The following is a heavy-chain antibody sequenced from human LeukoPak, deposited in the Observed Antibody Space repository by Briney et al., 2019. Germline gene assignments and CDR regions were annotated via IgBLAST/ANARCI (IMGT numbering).Heavy chain of an antibody. CDR3: AKRIDANYYDSS. V-gene: IGHV3-23*01. J-gene: IGHJ4*02. CDR1: GFTVSSNY. Sequence: PGGSLRLSCAASGFTVSSNYMSWVRQAPGKGLEWVSTISGSGGSTYYTDSVKGRFTISRDNSQNTLYLQMNSLRAEDTALYYCAKRIDANYYDSSGGQGTLVTVSS. D-gene: IGHD3-22*01. CDR2: ISGSGGST.